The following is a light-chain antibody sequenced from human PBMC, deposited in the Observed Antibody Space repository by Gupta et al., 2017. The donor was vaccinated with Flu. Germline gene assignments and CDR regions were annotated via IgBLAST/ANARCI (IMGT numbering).Light chain of an antibody. V-gene: IGKV3-11*01. CDR2: DAS. CDR1: QSVSSY. J-gene: IGKJ5*01. CDR3: QQRSNWPIT. Sequence: EIVLTQSPATLSLSPGERATLYCRASQSVSSYLAWYQQKPGQAPRLLIYDASSRATGIPARFSGSGSGTDFTLTISSRAPEDFAVYYCQQRSNWPITFGQGTQLEIK.